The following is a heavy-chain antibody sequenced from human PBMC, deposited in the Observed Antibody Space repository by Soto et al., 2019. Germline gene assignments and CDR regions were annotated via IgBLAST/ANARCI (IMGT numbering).Heavy chain of an antibody. V-gene: IGHV4-4*02. Sequence: ESLCRAGSVSGGSISTINWWTWVRQPPGKGLDWIVEIYQTGSTSYNPSLESRVTISIDKSKNQFAIKLRSVTAADTAVYYCARVSSSSAFGMDVWGQGTTVPVSS. D-gene: IGHD6-6*01. CDR3: ARVSSSSAFGMDV. CDR2: IYQTGST. J-gene: IGHJ6*02. CDR1: GGSISTINW.